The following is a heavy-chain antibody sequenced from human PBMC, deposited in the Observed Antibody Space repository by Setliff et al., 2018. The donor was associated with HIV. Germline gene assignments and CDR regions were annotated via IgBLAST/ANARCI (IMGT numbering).Heavy chain of an antibody. CDR1: GYTFTGYY. CDR3: ARVIGYFSGWYLKY. J-gene: IGHJ4*02. CDR2: INPNSGNT. V-gene: IGHV1-8*02. D-gene: IGHD6-19*01. Sequence: ASVKVSCKASGYTFTGYYIHWVRQDPGQGLEWMGWINPNSGNTGYAQKFQGRVTVTRDTSINTAYMELSSLGSEDTAVYYCARVIGYFSGWYLKYWGQGTPVTVSS.